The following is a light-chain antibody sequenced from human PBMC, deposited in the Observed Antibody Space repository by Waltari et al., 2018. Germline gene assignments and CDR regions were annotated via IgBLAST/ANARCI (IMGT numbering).Light chain of an antibody. J-gene: IGLJ1*01. Sequence: QSALTPPASVSGSPGQSITISCPGTSSYVGGYNYVSWYQQHPGKAPTLMIYDVSKRPSGVSNRFSVSKSGNTASLTISGLQAEDEADYYCCSYAGSSTYVFGTGTKVTVL. CDR1: SSYVGGYNY. CDR3: CSYAGSSTYV. CDR2: DVS. V-gene: IGLV2-23*02.